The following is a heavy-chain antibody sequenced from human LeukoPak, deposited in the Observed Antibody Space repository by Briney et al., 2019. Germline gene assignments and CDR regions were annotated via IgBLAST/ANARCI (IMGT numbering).Heavy chain of an antibody. V-gene: IGHV3-74*01. D-gene: IGHD3-3*01. Sequence: GGSLRLSCAASGFTFSSYWMHWVRQAPGKGLVWVSRINSDGSSTSYADSVKGRFTISRDNAKNTLYLQMNSLRAEDTAVYYCARGSRSGITTFGVATRRSVYFDYWGQGTLVTVSS. CDR3: ARGSRSGITTFGVATRRSVYFDY. CDR2: INSDGSST. CDR1: GFTFSSYW. J-gene: IGHJ4*02.